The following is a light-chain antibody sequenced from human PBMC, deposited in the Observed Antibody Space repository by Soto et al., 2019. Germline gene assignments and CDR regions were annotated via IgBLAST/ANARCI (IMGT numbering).Light chain of an antibody. CDR2: VAT. Sequence: EIVLTQSPGTLSLSPGERATLSCRASQSVSSSYLAWYQKRPGQAPRLLIYVATIRATGIPDRFSGSGSGTDFTLTISRLEPEDFAVYYCQQYGSSFQTFGQGTKVEIK. CDR1: QSVSSSY. V-gene: IGKV3-20*01. J-gene: IGKJ1*01. CDR3: QQYGSSFQT.